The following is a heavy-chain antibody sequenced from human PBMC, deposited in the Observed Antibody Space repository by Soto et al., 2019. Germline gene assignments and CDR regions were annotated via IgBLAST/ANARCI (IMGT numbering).Heavy chain of an antibody. D-gene: IGHD1-26*01. V-gene: IGHV3-64D*06. J-gene: IGHJ3*02. CDR2: ISSNGGNT. Sequence: PGGSLRLSCSASEFTFSSYAMHWVRQAPGKGLEYVSAISSNGGNTYYADSVKGRFTISRDNSKNTLYLQMSSLRPEDTAVYYCVKDRYWVGATAFDIWGQGTMVTV. CDR3: VKDRYWVGATAFDI. CDR1: EFTFSSYA.